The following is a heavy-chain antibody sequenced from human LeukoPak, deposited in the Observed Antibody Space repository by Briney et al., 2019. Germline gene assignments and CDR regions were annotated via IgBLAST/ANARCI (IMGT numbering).Heavy chain of an antibody. D-gene: IGHD2-2*01. V-gene: IGHV3-30*02. CDR1: GFTFSSYG. J-gene: IGHJ3*02. CDR3: AKDLGCSSTSCYRFGAFDI. CDR2: IRYDGSNK. Sequence: PGGSLRLSCAASGFTFSSYGMHWVRQAPGKGLEWVAFIRYDGSNKHYADSVKGRFTISRDNSKNTLYLQMNSLRAEDTAVYYCAKDLGCSSTSCYRFGAFDIWGQGTMVTVSS.